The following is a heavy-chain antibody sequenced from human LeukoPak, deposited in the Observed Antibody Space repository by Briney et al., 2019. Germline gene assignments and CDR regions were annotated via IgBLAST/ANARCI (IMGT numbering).Heavy chain of an antibody. J-gene: IGHJ4*02. CDR1: GGSISSGSYY. Sequence: PSETLSLTCTVSGGSISSGSYYWSWIRQPAGKGLEWIGRIYIHGTSSYNPSLNSRVTISADTSKNQFSLKLYSVTSADTAVYHCARVGSGGAWFDFWGQGTLVSVSS. CDR2: IYIHGTS. CDR3: ARVGSGGAWFDF. V-gene: IGHV4-61*02. D-gene: IGHD6-19*01.